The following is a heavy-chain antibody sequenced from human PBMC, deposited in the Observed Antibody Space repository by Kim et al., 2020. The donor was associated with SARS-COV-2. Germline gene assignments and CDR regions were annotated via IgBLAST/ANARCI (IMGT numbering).Heavy chain of an antibody. D-gene: IGHD3-22*01. V-gene: IGHV4-34*01. J-gene: IGHJ4*02. Sequence: SETLSLTCAVDGGSFSGYSWTWIRQAPGKGLEWIGEINHSGSTNYHPSLKSRLTISVDTSKNQFSLKLKSVTAADTAVYYCARGKSEISMIVVVMTGASYFFDSWGWGNLVTVSS. CDR2: INHSGST. CDR1: GGSFSGYS. CDR3: ARGKSEISMIVVVMTGASYFFDS.